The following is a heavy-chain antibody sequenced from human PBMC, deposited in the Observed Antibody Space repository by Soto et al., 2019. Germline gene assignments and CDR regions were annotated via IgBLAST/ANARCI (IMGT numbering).Heavy chain of an antibody. V-gene: IGHV4-30-2*01. J-gene: IGHJ6*02. CDR2: IYHSGST. D-gene: IGHD4-17*01. Sequence: SETLSLTCAVSGGSIRSGGCSWSWIRQPPGKGLEWIGYIYHSGSTYYNPSLKSRVTISVDRSKNQFSLKLSSVTAADTAVYYCARAHYGDYGYGMDVWGQGTTVTVSS. CDR1: GGSIRSGGCS. CDR3: ARAHYGDYGYGMDV.